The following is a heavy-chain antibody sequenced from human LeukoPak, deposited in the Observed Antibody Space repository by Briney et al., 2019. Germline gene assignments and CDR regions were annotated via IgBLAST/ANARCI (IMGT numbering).Heavy chain of an antibody. CDR1: GGTFSSYA. Sequence: ASVKVSCKASGGTFSSYAISWVRQAPGQGLEWMGGIIPIFGTADYAQKFQGRVTITADDSTSTAYMELSSLRSEDTAVYYCASSGYDSSGPGGDYYYYGMDVWGQGTTVTVSS. J-gene: IGHJ6*02. V-gene: IGHV1-69*13. CDR3: ASSGYDSSGPGGDYYYYGMDV. D-gene: IGHD3-22*01. CDR2: IIPIFGTA.